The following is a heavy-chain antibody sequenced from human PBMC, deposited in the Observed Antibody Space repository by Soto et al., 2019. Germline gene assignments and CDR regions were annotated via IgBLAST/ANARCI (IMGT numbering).Heavy chain of an antibody. V-gene: IGHV4-30-4*01. Sequence: QVQLQESGPGLVKPSQTLSLTCTVSGGSISSGDYYWSWIRQPPGKGLEWIGYIYYSGSTYYNPSLXRXVXITXDTSKNQFSLKLSSVTAADTAVYYCASASPVVTDVWGQGTTVTVSS. CDR1: GGSISSGDYY. D-gene: IGHD5-18*01. CDR3: ASASPVVTDV. CDR2: IYYSGST. J-gene: IGHJ6*02.